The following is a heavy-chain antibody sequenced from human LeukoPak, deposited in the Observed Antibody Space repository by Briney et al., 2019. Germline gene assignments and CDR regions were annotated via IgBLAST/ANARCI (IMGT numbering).Heavy chain of an antibody. Sequence: GGSLRLSCAVSGFSVSGYWMTWVRQAPGKGLEWVANIKQDGSEKNYVDSVKGRSTISRDNAENSLFLQMNSLRVEDAAVYYCAREWQGGIAAAGTRIEGDYWGQGTLVAVSS. J-gene: IGHJ4*02. CDR1: GFSVSGYW. CDR3: AREWQGGIAAAGTRIEGDY. CDR2: IKQDGSEK. D-gene: IGHD6-13*01. V-gene: IGHV3-7*01.